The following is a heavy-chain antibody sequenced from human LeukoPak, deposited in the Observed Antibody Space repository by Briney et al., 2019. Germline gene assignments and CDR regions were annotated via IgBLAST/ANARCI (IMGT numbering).Heavy chain of an antibody. CDR3: ARDKSDTPMIYYYYYMDV. CDR1: GDSINNYY. CDR2: INYSGSS. V-gene: IGHV4-59*01. D-gene: IGHD5-18*01. J-gene: IGHJ6*03. Sequence: PSETLSLTCTVSGDSINNYYWSWIRQPPGKGLEWIGNINYSGSSNSNPSLKSRATISVDMSRKHFFLDLISVTAADTAVYYCARDKSDTPMIYYYYYMDVWGKGTTVTISS.